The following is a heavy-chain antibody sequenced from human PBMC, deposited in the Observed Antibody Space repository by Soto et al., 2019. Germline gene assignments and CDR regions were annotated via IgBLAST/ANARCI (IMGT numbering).Heavy chain of an antibody. J-gene: IGHJ5*02. CDR3: ASDIFEGSGYDFFDP. V-gene: IGHV3-33*01. CDR1: GFTFSSYG. CDR2: IWYDGSNK. D-gene: IGHD5-12*01. Sequence: GGSLRLSCAASGFTFSSYGMHWVRQAPGKGLEWVAVIWYDGSNKYYADSVKGRFTISRDNSKNTLYLQMNSLRAEDTAVYYCASDIFEGSGYDFFDPWGQGTLVTVSS.